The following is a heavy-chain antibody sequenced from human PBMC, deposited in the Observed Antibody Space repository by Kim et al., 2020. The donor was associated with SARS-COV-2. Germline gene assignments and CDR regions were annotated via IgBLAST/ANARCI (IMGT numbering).Heavy chain of an antibody. CDR2: IIPIFGTA. Sequence: SVKVSCKASGGTFSSYAISWVRQAPGQGLEWMGGIIPIFGTANYAQKFQGRVTITADESTSTAYMELSSLRSEDTAVYYCARDYCSSTSCYLLYYYGMDVWGQGTTVTVSS. CDR1: GGTFSSYA. CDR3: ARDYCSSTSCYLLYYYGMDV. J-gene: IGHJ6*02. D-gene: IGHD2-2*01. V-gene: IGHV1-69*13.